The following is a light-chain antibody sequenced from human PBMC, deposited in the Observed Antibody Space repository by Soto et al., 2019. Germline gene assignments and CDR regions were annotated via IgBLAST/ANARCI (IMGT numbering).Light chain of an antibody. CDR2: EGS. V-gene: IGLV2-23*03. CDR3: CSYAGSYTFVV. J-gene: IGLJ3*02. CDR1: SSDVGSYNL. Sequence: QSALTQPASVSGSPGQSITISSTGTSSDVGSYNLVSWYQQHPGKAPKLMIYEGSKRPSGVSNRFSGSKSGNTASLTISGLQAEDEADYYCCSYAGSYTFVVFGGGTKLTVL.